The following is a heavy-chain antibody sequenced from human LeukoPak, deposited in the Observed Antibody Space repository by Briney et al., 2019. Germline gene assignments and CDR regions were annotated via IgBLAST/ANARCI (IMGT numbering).Heavy chain of an antibody. CDR3: VKGKGVPVAGSF. CDR1: GFTFSSYG. J-gene: IGHJ4*02. D-gene: IGHD6-19*01. V-gene: IGHV3-64D*09. CDR2: ISSYGDII. Sequence: PGGSLRLSCSVSGFTFSSYGMYWVRQAPGKGLEYVSAISSYGDIIYYADSVKGRFTISRDNSKETLYLQMSSLRPEDTAVYYCVKGKGVPVAGSFWGQGTLVTVSS.